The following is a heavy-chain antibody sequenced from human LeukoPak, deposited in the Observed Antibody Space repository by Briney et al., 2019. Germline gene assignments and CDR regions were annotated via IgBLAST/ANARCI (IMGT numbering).Heavy chain of an antibody. CDR1: GYTFTSYY. D-gene: IGHD6-19*01. Sequence: GASVKVSCKASGYTFTSYYMHWVRQAPGQGLEWMGIINPSGGSTSYAQKFRGRVTMTRDTSTSTVYMELSSLRSEDTAVYYCARDQGSSEQWLVRTPDYWGQGTLVTVSS. CDR3: ARDQGSSEQWLVRTPDY. V-gene: IGHV1-46*01. CDR2: INPSGGST. J-gene: IGHJ4*02.